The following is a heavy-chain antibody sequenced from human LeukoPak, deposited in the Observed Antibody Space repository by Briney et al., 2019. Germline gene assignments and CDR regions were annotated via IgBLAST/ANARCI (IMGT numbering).Heavy chain of an antibody. J-gene: IGHJ4*02. Sequence: GGSLRLSCAASGFTFNKYDMHWIRQAPGKGLEWLAVISSDGSNQYYTDSVKGRFTIPRDNSKNTLYLQLDSLRAEDTAVYYCASWGDFWGQGTLVTVSS. D-gene: IGHD7-27*01. V-gene: IGHV3-30-3*01. CDR1: GFTFNKYD. CDR2: ISSDGSNQ. CDR3: ASWGDF.